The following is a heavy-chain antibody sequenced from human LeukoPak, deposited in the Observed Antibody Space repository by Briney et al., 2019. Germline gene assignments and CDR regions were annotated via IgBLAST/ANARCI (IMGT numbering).Heavy chain of an antibody. CDR1: GFTFSSYD. V-gene: IGHV3-13*01. CDR3: AKGSHYYDSSGYSDY. D-gene: IGHD3-22*01. Sequence: PGGSLRLSCAASGFTFSSYDMHWVRQATGKGLEWVSAIGTAGDTYYAGSVKGRFTISRQNAKNSLYLQMNSLRAEDTAVYYCAKGSHYYDSSGYSDYWGQGTLVTVSS. CDR2: IGTAGDT. J-gene: IGHJ4*01.